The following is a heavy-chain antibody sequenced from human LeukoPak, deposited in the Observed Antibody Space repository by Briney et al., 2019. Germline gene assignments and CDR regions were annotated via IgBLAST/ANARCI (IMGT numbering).Heavy chain of an antibody. D-gene: IGHD2-15*01. CDR3: ASTQRGDYFDY. Sequence: GGSLRLSCAASGFTVSSNYMSWVRQAPGKGLEWVSIIYSGGSTFYADSVKGRFTISRDKSKNTLYLQMNSLRAEDTAVFYCASTQRGDYFDYWGQGTLVTVSS. V-gene: IGHV3-53*01. CDR1: GFTVSSNY. CDR2: IYSGGST. J-gene: IGHJ4*02.